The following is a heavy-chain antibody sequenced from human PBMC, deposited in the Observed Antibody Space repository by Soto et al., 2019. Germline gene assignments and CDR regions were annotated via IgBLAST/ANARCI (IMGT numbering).Heavy chain of an antibody. CDR2: IGWNRGRI. J-gene: IGHJ4*02. V-gene: IGHV3-9*01. CDR1: GFTFDDYA. D-gene: IGHD6-6*01. CDR3: VKDGYSSPSWFDD. Sequence: EVQLVESGGGLVQPGRSLRLSCAASGFTFDDYAMHWVRQAPGKGLEWVSGIGWNRGRIGYADSVKGRFSISRDNAKNSLYLQMNSLGAEDTALYYCVKDGYSSPSWFDDWGQGTLVSVSS.